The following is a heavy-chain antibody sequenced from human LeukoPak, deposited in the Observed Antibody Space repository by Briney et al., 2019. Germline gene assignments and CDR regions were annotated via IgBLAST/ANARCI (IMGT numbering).Heavy chain of an antibody. J-gene: IGHJ6*02. CDR1: GGSFSGYY. CDR3: ARGYSNGPWYYYYGMDV. D-gene: IGHD4-11*01. V-gene: IGHV4-34*01. CDR2: INHSGST. Sequence: SETLSLTCAVYGGSFSGYYWSWIRQPPGKGLEWIGEINHSGSTNYNPSLKSRVTISVDTSKNQFSLKLSSVTAADTAVYYCARGYSNGPWYYYYGMDVWGQGTTVTVS.